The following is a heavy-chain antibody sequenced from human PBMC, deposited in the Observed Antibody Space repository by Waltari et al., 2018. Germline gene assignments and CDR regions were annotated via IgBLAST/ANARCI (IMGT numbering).Heavy chain of an antibody. CDR3: ATDTSPPY. J-gene: IGHJ4*02. CDR1: GGTFGRFA. Sequence: QVQLVQSGAEVKKPGSSVKVSCKASGGTFGRFAISWVRQAAGEGLEWMGGIIPKIGASNYAQKFQGRVMITADDSTRIAYMEVSSLSFEDTAVYFCATDTSPPYWGQGTLVIVSS. D-gene: IGHD2-2*01. CDR2: IIPKIGAS. V-gene: IGHV1-69*01.